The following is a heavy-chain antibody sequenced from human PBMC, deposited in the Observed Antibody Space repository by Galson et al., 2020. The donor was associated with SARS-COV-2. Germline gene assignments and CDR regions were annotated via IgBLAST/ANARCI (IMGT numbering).Heavy chain of an antibody. J-gene: IGHJ5*02. CDR1: GYTFTSYY. Sequence: ASVKVSCKASGYTFTSYYMHWVRQAPGQGLEWMGIINPSGGSTSYAQKFQGRVTMTRDTSTSTVYMELSSLRSEDTAVYYCARDRGAITMVRESYFQVGGNWFDPWGQGTLVTVSS. V-gene: IGHV1-46*01. D-gene: IGHD3-10*01. CDR2: INPSGGST. CDR3: ARDRGAITMVRESYFQVGGNWFDP.